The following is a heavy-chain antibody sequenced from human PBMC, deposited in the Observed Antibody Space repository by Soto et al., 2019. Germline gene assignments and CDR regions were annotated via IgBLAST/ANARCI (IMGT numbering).Heavy chain of an antibody. V-gene: IGHV3-7*01. D-gene: IGHD3-3*01. J-gene: IGHJ4*02. CDR3: ARVATSGITIFGVVITYSYYFDY. CDR2: IKQDGSEK. Sequence: GGSLRLSCAASGFTFSSYWMSWVRQAPGKGLEWVANIKQDGSEKYYVDSVKGRFTISRDNAKNSLYLQMNSLRAEDTAVYYCARVATSGITIFGVVITYSYYFDYWGEGTLVNVSS. CDR1: GFTFSSYW.